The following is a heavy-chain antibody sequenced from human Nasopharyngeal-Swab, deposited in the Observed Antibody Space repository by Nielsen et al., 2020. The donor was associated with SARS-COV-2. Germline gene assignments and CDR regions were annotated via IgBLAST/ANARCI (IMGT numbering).Heavy chain of an antibody. J-gene: IGHJ4*02. Sequence: ASVNVSCKASGYIFTGYPLNWVRQAPGKGFEWMGWIDTDTGKPTYAQGFTGRFVFSSDTSVSTAYLQYSSLKAEDTAVYYCAREVSFWGQGTLVTVSS. D-gene: IGHD5/OR15-5a*01. CDR3: AREVSF. V-gene: IGHV7-4-1*02. CDR2: IDTDTGKP. CDR1: GYIFTGYP.